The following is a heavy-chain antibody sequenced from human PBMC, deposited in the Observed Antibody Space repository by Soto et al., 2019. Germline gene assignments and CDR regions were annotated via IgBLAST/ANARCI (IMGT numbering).Heavy chain of an antibody. D-gene: IGHD3-3*01. CDR2: ISAYNGNT. CDR3: ARDWAVDYHFWSGRGYYGMDV. J-gene: IGHJ6*02. Sequence: ASVKVSCKASGYTFTSYGISWVRHAPGHGLEWMGWISAYNGNTNYAQKLQGRVTMTTDTSTSTAYMELRSLRSDDTAVYYCARDWAVDYHFWSGRGYYGMDVWGQGTTVTAP. CDR1: GYTFTSYG. V-gene: IGHV1-18*01.